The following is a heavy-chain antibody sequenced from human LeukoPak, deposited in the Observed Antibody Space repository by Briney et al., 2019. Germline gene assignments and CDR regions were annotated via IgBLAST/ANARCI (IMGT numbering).Heavy chain of an antibody. V-gene: IGHV3-23*01. CDR1: GFTFSSYA. D-gene: IGHD2-2*01. CDR3: AKASRDTGYCSSTSCLNYFDY. Sequence: GGSLRLSYAASGFTFSSYAMSWVRQAPGKGLEWVSAISGSGGSTYYADSVKGRFTISRDNSKNTLYLQMNSLRAEDTAVYYCAKASRDTGYCSSTSCLNYFDYWGQGTLVTVSS. J-gene: IGHJ4*02. CDR2: ISGSGGST.